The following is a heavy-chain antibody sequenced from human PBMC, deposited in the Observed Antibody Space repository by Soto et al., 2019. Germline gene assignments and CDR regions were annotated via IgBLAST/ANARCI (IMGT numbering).Heavy chain of an antibody. Sequence: QVQLQQWGAGLLKPSETLSLTCAVYGASFTGYFWSWIRQPPGKGLEWIGEINHSGSTNYNPSLRSRVTTSVDMSKKQFSLKLSSVTAADTAVYYSARGRRDDYPKPWYFDLWGRGTLVTVSS. J-gene: IGHJ2*01. V-gene: IGHV4-34*01. CDR3: ARGRRDDYPKPWYFDL. D-gene: IGHD4-17*01. CDR2: INHSGST. CDR1: GASFTGYF.